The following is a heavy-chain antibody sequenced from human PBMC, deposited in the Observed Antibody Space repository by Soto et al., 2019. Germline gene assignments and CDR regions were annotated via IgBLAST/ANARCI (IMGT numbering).Heavy chain of an antibody. D-gene: IGHD3-16*01. CDR1: GYICVNYG. Sequence: QVQLVQSGDEVRKPGSSVKVSCKASGYICVNYGIAWVRQAPGQGLEWMGWISPYSGNTTYASKVQGRLTMTTATSTSTAYMDLGSLTSDDTAVSYCAMVDNYVTPTPPDVWGQGTTVTVSS. CDR3: AMVDNYVTPTPPDV. CDR2: ISPYSGNT. V-gene: IGHV1-18*01. J-gene: IGHJ6*02.